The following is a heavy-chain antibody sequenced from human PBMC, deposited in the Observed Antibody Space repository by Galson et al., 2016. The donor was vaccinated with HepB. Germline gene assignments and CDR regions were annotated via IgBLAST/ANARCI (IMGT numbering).Heavy chain of an antibody. CDR3: AREVVQDYLWGSYRYDGRAGLGR. Sequence: SLRLSCAASGFSFSAFAMTWVRQAPGKGLVWLAVIWNDGSKTEYADSVSGRFAISGDTSKNTLYLQMDSLTAEDTAVYYCAREVVQDYLWGSYRYDGRAGLGRWGQGTLVTVSS. V-gene: IGHV3-33*08. J-gene: IGHJ4*02. CDR1: GFSFSAFA. CDR2: IWNDGSKT. D-gene: IGHD3-16*02.